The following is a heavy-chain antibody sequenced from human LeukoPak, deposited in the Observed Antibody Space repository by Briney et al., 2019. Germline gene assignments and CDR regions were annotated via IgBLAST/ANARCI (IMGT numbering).Heavy chain of an antibody. J-gene: IGHJ3*02. Sequence: GGSLRLSCAASGFTFSSYAMSWVRQAPGKGLEWVSAISGSGGSTYYADSVKGRFPISRDNSKNTLYLQMNSLRAEDTAVYYCAKGRSVAVAGTNAFDIWGQGTMVTVSS. V-gene: IGHV3-23*01. D-gene: IGHD6-19*01. CDR1: GFTFSSYA. CDR3: AKGRSVAVAGTNAFDI. CDR2: ISGSGGST.